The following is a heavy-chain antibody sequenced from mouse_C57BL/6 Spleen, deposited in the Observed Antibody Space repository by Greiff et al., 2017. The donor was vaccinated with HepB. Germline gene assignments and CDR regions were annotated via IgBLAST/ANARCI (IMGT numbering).Heavy chain of an antibody. CDR1: GFTFSDYG. V-gene: IGHV5-17*01. Sequence: EVKLEESGGGLAKPGGSLKLSCAASGFTFSDYGMHWVRQAPEKGLEWVAYISSGSSTIYYADTVKGRFTISRDNAKNTLFLQMTSLRSEDTAMYYCARFDNWDYYAMDYWGQGTSVTVSS. CDR2: ISSGSSTI. CDR3: ARFDNWDYYAMDY. D-gene: IGHD4-1*01. J-gene: IGHJ4*01.